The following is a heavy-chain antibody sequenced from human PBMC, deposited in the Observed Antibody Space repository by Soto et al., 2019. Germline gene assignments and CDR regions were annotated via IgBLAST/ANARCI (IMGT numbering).Heavy chain of an antibody. Sequence: EVQVLESGGGLVQPGGSLRLSCAASGFTISSYDMNWVRQAPGKGLEWVSGVSASGSITSYADSAKGRFTISRDNAKNTVLLQMTGLRAEDTPVYFCAKGDCSGGRCYRGFDYWGQGTLVTVSS. CDR2: VSASGSIT. V-gene: IGHV3-23*01. D-gene: IGHD2-15*01. J-gene: IGHJ4*02. CDR1: GFTISSYD. CDR3: AKGDCSGGRCYRGFDY.